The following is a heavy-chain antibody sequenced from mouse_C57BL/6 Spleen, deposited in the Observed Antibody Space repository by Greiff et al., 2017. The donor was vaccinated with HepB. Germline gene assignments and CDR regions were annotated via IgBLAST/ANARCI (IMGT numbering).Heavy chain of an antibody. Sequence: QVQLQQPGAGLVKPGASVKLSCKASGYTFTSYWMHWVQQRPGRGLEWIGRIDPNSGGTKYNEKFKSKATLTVDKPSSTAYLQLSSLTSEDSAVYYCARGGTGGDYFDYWGQGTTLTVSS. V-gene: IGHV1-72*01. CDR1: GYTFTSYW. CDR3: ARGGTGGDYFDY. CDR2: IDPNSGGT. D-gene: IGHD4-1*01. J-gene: IGHJ2*01.